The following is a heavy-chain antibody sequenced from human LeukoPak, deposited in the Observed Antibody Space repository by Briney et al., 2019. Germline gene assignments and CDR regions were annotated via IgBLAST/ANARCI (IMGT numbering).Heavy chain of an antibody. J-gene: IGHJ6*03. Sequence: SETLSLTCTVSGGSISSGSYYWSWIRQPAGKGLEWIGRIYTSGSTNYNPSLKSRVTISVDTSKNQFSLKLSSVTAADTAVYYCARGNNYYGSGSHFNSKGVYYYYYYMDVWGKGTTVTISS. CDR2: IYTSGST. D-gene: IGHD3-10*01. CDR3: ARGNNYYGSGSHFNSKGVYYYYYYMDV. V-gene: IGHV4-61*02. CDR1: GGSISSGSYY.